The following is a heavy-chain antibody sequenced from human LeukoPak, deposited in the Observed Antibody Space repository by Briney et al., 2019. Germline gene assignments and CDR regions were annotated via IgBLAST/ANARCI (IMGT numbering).Heavy chain of an antibody. D-gene: IGHD3-10*01. J-gene: IGHJ6*04. Sequence: PGGSLRLSCAASGFTFSIYWMSWVRQAPGKGLEWVANIKQDGSEKYYVDSVKGRFTISRDNAKNSLYLQMNSLRAEDTAVYYCARISRGLYGSGSNYYGMDVWGKGTTVTVSS. V-gene: IGHV3-7*03. CDR3: ARISRGLYGSGSNYYGMDV. CDR1: GFTFSIYW. CDR2: IKQDGSEK.